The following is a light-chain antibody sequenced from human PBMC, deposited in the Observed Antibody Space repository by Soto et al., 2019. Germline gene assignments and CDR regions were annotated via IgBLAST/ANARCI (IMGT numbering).Light chain of an antibody. CDR3: QQYGSSGT. V-gene: IGKV3-20*01. CDR2: GAS. CDR1: QSVSNNY. Sequence: VVKQSPCTLSLSQGERATLSCRASQSVSNNYLAWYQQKPGQAPRLLIYGASNRATGIPDRFSGSGSGTDFTLTISRLEPEDFAVYYCQQYGSSGTFGQGTKVDIK. J-gene: IGKJ1*01.